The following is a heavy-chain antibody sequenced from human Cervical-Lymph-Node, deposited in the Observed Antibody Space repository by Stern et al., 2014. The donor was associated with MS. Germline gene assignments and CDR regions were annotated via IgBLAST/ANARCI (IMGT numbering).Heavy chain of an antibody. CDR3: ARYYYGSGSSRGY. CDR2: MNPNSGNT. V-gene: IGHV1-8*01. CDR1: GYTFTSYD. J-gene: IGHJ4*02. D-gene: IGHD3-10*01. Sequence: VQLVESGAEVRKPGASVKVSCKASGYTFTSYDINWVRQAPGQGLEWMGWMNPNSGNTGYAQKFQGRVTMTRDTSISTAYMELSSLRSEDTAVYYCARYYYGSGSSRGYWGQGTLVTVSS.